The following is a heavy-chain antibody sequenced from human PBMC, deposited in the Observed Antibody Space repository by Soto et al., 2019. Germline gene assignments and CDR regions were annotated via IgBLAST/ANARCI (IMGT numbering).Heavy chain of an antibody. Sequence: PGGSLRLSCAASGFSFSNFWMTWVRQVPGKGLEWVANIKYNASEEYYVDSVKGRFTISRDNAKNSLYLQMNSLRAEDTAVYYCARCSGAFSLDQWGEGTLVTVSS. V-gene: IGHV3-7*01. CDR1: GFSFSNFW. CDR3: ARCSGAFSLDQ. D-gene: IGHD3-10*01. CDR2: IKYNASEE. J-gene: IGHJ4*02.